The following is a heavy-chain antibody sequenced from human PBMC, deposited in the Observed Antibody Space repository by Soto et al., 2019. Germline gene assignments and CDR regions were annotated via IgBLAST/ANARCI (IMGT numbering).Heavy chain of an antibody. V-gene: IGHV3-9*01. CDR2: ISSNRDNI. J-gene: IGHJ2*01. CDR3: AKDWARTLWYFEL. Sequence: PGGSLRLSCAASGFTFDDYAMHWVRQAPGEGLEWVSGISSNRDNIAYADSVKGRFTISRDNAKNSLYLQMNSLRAEDTALYYCAKDWARTLWYFELWGRGTVVTVSS. CDR1: GFTFDDYA.